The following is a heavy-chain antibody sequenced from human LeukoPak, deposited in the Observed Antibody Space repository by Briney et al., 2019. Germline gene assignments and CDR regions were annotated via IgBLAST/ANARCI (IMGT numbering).Heavy chain of an antibody. D-gene: IGHD3-10*01. Sequence: GSLRLSCAASGFTFSSYALNWVRQAPGKGLEWVSAITGSGGSTYYADSVKGRFTVSRDNSKNTLYLQMNSLRAEDTAVYYCAKRLNYYGSGSYFDYWGQGTLVTVSS. J-gene: IGHJ4*02. V-gene: IGHV3-23*01. CDR3: AKRLNYYGSGSYFDY. CDR2: ITGSGGST. CDR1: GFTFSSYA.